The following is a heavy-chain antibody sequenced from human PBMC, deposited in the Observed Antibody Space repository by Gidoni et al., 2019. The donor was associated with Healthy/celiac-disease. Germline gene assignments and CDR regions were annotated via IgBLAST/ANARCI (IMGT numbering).Heavy chain of an antibody. D-gene: IGHD3-3*01. Sequence: QITLKESGPTLVKPTQTLTLTCTFSGFSLSTSGVGVGWIRQPPGKALEWLALIYWNDDKRYSPSLKSRLTITKDTSKNQVVLTMTNMDPVDTATYYCAHKPNLEWLLCYFDYWGQGTLVTVSS. CDR1: GFSLSTSGVG. J-gene: IGHJ4*02. V-gene: IGHV2-5*01. CDR3: AHKPNLEWLLCYFDY. CDR2: IYWNDDK.